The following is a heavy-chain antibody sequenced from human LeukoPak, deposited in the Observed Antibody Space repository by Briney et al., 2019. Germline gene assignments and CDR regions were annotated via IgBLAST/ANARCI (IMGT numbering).Heavy chain of an antibody. CDR3: AKDTIAVAGLADY. Sequence: GGSLRLSCAASGFTFSSYGTHWVRQAPGKGLEWVAAISYDGSNKYYADSVKGRFTISRDNSKNTLYLQMNSLRAEDTAVYYCAKDTIAVAGLADYWGQGTLATVSS. J-gene: IGHJ4*02. CDR2: ISYDGSNK. V-gene: IGHV3-30*18. D-gene: IGHD6-19*01. CDR1: GFTFSSYG.